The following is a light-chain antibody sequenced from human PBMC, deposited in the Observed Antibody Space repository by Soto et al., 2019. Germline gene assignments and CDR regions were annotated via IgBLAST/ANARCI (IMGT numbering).Light chain of an antibody. CDR2: KAS. V-gene: IGKV1-5*03. CDR1: QSISSW. Sequence: DIQMTQSPSTLSASVGDRVTITCRVSQSISSWLAWYQQKPGKAPKLLIYKASSLESGVPSRFSGSGSGTEFTLTISSLQPDDFATYYCQPYNIYPLIFGGGTQVEIK. CDR3: QPYNIYPLI. J-gene: IGKJ4*01.